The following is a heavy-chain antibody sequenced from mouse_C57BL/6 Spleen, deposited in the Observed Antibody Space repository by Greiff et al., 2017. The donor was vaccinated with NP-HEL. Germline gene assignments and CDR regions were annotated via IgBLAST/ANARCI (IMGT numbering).Heavy chain of an antibody. CDR2: IDPSDSYT. Sequence: QVQLQQPGAELVKPGASVKLSCKASGYTFTSYWMQWVKQRPGQGLEWIGEIDPSDSYTNYNQKFKGKATLTVDTSSSTAYMQLSSLTSEDSAVYYCARWGSYYFDYWGQGTTLTVSS. J-gene: IGHJ2*01. V-gene: IGHV1-50*01. CDR3: ARWGSYYFDY. CDR1: GYTFTSYW.